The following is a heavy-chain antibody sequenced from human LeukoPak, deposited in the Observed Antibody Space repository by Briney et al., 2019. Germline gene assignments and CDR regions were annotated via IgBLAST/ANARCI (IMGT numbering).Heavy chain of an antibody. D-gene: IGHD2-2*01. Sequence: PSETLSLTCTVSSGSVSNSHYYWAWVRQPPGKGLEWLGSIYYSGSTYYSPSLKSRVTISVDTSKNQFSLKLSSVTAADTAVYYCARDPSIYCSSTSCYSYWGQGTLVTVSS. V-gene: IGHV4-39*07. CDR2: IYYSGST. CDR3: ARDPSIYCSSTSCYSY. CDR1: SGSVSNSHYY. J-gene: IGHJ4*02.